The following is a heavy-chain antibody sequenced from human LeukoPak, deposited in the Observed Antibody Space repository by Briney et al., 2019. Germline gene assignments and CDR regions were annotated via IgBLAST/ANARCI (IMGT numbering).Heavy chain of an antibody. J-gene: IGHJ5*02. CDR1: GFTVSSNY. D-gene: IGHD5-24*01. CDR2: IYSGGST. CDR3: ARSGEMATILVYGSNWFDP. V-gene: IGHV3-53*01. Sequence: PGGSLRLSCAASGFTVSSNYMSWVRQAPGKGLEWVSVIYSGGSTYYADSVKGRFTISRDNSKSTLYIQMNSLRAEDTAVYYCARSGEMATILVYGSNWFDPWGQGTLVTVSS.